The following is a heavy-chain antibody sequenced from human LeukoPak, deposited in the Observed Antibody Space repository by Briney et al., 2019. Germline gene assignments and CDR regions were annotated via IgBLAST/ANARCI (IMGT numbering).Heavy chain of an antibody. CDR3: ARRRGSYPFDY. J-gene: IGHJ4*02. CDR2: IYYSGST. CDR1: GGSISSGGYY. D-gene: IGHD1-26*01. V-gene: IGHV4-31*03. Sequence: SETLYLTCTVSGGSISSGGYYWSWIRQHPGKGLEWIGYIYYSGSTYYNPSLKSRVTISVDTSKNQFSLKLSSVTAADTAVYYCARRRGSYPFDYWGQGTLVTVSS.